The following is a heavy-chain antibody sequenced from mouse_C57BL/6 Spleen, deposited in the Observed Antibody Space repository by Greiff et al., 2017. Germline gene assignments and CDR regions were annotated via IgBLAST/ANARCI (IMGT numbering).Heavy chain of an antibody. CDR1: GYSFTDYN. V-gene: IGHV1-39*01. Sequence: EVQLQQSGPELVKPGASVKISCKASGYSFTDYNMNWVKQSNGKSLEWIGVINPNYGTTSYNQKFKGKATLAVDQSSSTAYMQLNILTSEDSAVYCCARGRGYDSAWFAYWGQGTLVTVSA. CDR3: ARGRGYDSAWFAY. J-gene: IGHJ3*01. D-gene: IGHD2-4*01. CDR2: INPNYGTT.